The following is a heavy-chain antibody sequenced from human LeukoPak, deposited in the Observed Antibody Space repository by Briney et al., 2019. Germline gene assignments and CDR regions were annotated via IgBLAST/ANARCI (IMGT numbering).Heavy chain of an antibody. J-gene: IGHJ4*02. Sequence: PSETLSLTCTVSGYSISSGYYWGWIRQPPGKGLEWIGSIYHSGSTYYDPSLKSRVTISVDTSKNQFSLKLSSVTAADTAVYYCARERSFGELFHWGQGTLVTVSS. CDR3: ARERSFGELFH. D-gene: IGHD3-10*01. CDR2: IYHSGST. V-gene: IGHV4-38-2*02. CDR1: GYSISSGYY.